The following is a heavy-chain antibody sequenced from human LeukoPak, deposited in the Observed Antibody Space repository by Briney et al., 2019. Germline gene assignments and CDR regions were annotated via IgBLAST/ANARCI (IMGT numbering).Heavy chain of an antibody. J-gene: IGHJ6*02. Sequence: ASVKVSCKASGYNFNSYGISWVRQAPGQGLEWMGWISAYNGNTNYVQKLQGRVTMTTDTSTTTAYMELRSLRSDDTAVYCCCSGGSTYYYYGLDVWGQGTTVTVSS. D-gene: IGHD2-15*01. V-gene: IGHV1-18*01. CDR1: GYNFNSYG. CDR3: CSGGSTYYYYGLDV. CDR2: ISAYNGNT.